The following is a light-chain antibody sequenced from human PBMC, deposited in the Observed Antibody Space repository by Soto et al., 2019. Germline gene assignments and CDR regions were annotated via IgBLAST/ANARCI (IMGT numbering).Light chain of an antibody. V-gene: IGLV1-40*01. CDR3: QSYDSSLSAHYV. CDR2: GNS. CDR1: SSNIGAGYD. Sequence: QSALTQPPSVSGAPGQRVTISCTGSSSNIGAGYDVHWYQQLPGTAPKLLIYGNSNRPSGVPDRFSGSKSGTSASLAITGLQAEDEADYYCQSYDSSLSAHYVFGTGTKVTVL. J-gene: IGLJ1*01.